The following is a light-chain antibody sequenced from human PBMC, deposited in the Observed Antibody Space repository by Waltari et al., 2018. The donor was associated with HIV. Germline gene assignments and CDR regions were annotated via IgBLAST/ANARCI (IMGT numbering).Light chain of an antibody. V-gene: IGKV3-20*01. J-gene: IGKJ3*01. Sequence: EIVLTQSPGTLSLSPGERATLSCRASQSVSSSYLAWYKQKPGQAPRLLIYAASSRATGIPDRFSVSGSGTDFTLTISRLEPEDFAVYYCQQYGSSLLFTFGPGTKVDIK. CDR3: QQYGSSLLFT. CDR2: AAS. CDR1: QSVSSSY.